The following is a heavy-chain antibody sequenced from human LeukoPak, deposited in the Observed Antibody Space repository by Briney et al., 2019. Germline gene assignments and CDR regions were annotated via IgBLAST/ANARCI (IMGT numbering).Heavy chain of an antibody. CDR3: ARNPVDYGSNSYFDY. V-gene: IGHV3-30-3*01. J-gene: IGHJ4*02. CDR2: ISYDGSNK. CDR1: GFTFSSYA. Sequence: QSGGSLRLSCAASGFTFSSYAMHWVRQAPGKGLEWVAVISYDGSNKYYADSVKGRFTISRDNSKNTLYLQMNSLRAEDTAVYYCARNPVDYGSNSYFDYWDQGTLVTVSS. D-gene: IGHD4-23*01.